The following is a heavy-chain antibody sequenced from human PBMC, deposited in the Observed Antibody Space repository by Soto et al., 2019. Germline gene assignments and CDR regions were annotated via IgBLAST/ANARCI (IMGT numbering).Heavy chain of an antibody. D-gene: IGHD1-26*01. CDR1: GFTFSSYA. Sequence: LRLSCAASGFTFSSYAMSWVRQAPGKGLEWVSAISGSGGSTYYADSVRGRFTISRDNSKNALYLQMNSLRAEDTAVYYCAKVVGAWGFDAFDIWGQGTMVTVSS. CDR3: AKVVGAWGFDAFDI. J-gene: IGHJ3*02. CDR2: ISGSGGST. V-gene: IGHV3-23*01.